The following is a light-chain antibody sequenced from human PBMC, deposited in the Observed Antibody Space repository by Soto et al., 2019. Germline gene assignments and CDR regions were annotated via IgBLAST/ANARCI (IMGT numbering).Light chain of an antibody. Sequence: QSVLTQPPSASGSPGQSVAISCTGTSSDVGGYNYVSWYQQHPGKAPKLMIYEVNKRPSGVPDRFSGSKSGNTASLTVSGLKADHEADYYCSSYAGSSNVFGTGTKVTV. J-gene: IGLJ1*01. V-gene: IGLV2-8*01. CDR3: SSYAGSSNV. CDR2: EVN. CDR1: SSDVGGYNY.